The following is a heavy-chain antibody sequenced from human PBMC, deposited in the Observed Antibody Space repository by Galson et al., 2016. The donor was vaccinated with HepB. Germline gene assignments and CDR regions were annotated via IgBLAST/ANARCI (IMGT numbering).Heavy chain of an antibody. CDR1: GFNFTTYG. Sequence: SLRLSCAASGFNFTTYGMNWVRQAPGKGPEWISHISSSGSTTFYADSVKGRFTMSRDKANNSLYLQMMSLRGEDPAVYYCSRFPGARPGATFDLWGQGPPIVVSS. D-gene: IGHD1-26*01. CDR2: ISSSGSTT. J-gene: IGHJ5*02. V-gene: IGHV3-48*01. CDR3: SRFPGARPGATFDL.